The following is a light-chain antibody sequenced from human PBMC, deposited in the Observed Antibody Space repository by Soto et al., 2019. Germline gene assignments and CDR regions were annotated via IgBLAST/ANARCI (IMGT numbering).Light chain of an antibody. CDR1: QSLLHSNGYNY. Sequence: DIVMTQSPLSLPVTPGEPASISCRSSQSLLHSNGYNYLDWYLQKPGQSPQLLIYLGSNRASGVPDRFSGSGSGTDFTLKISRVEAEDGGVYYCMQALRTPPFTFGPGTKVDIK. J-gene: IGKJ3*01. V-gene: IGKV2-28*01. CDR3: MQALRTPPFT. CDR2: LGS.